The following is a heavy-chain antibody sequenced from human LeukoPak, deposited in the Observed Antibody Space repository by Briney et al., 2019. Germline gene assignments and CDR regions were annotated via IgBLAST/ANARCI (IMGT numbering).Heavy chain of an antibody. D-gene: IGHD6-19*01. Sequence: PSETLSLTCTVSGGSISSSSYYWGWIRQPPGKGLEWIGYIYHSGSTYYNPSLKSRVTISVDRSKNQFSLKLSSVTAADTAVYYCARGRIAVAGARGFDYWGQGTLVTVSS. V-gene: IGHV4-30-2*01. CDR3: ARGRIAVAGARGFDY. J-gene: IGHJ4*02. CDR1: GGSISSSSYY. CDR2: IYHSGST.